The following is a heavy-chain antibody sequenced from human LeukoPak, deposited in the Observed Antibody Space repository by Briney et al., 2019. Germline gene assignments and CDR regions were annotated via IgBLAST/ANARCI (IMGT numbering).Heavy chain of an antibody. D-gene: IGHD2-15*01. J-gene: IGHJ5*02. Sequence: SETLSLTCTVTGGSISGYHWNWIRQSPGNGLEWISNIFYTGHADYSPSLKSRVTISVDTSKNEISLILNSVTAADTAVYYCARKTYCSGGRCYGENWFDPWGQGILVTVSS. CDR2: IFYTGHA. V-gene: IGHV4-59*08. CDR3: ARKTYCSGGRCYGENWFDP. CDR1: GGSISGYH.